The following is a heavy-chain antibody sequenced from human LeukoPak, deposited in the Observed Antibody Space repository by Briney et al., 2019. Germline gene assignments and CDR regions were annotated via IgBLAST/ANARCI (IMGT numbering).Heavy chain of an antibody. J-gene: IGHJ4*02. V-gene: IGHV3-7*03. CDR1: GLTFSDYW. CDR2: IKQTGSEK. D-gene: IGHD3-22*01. Sequence: GGSLRLSCAASGLTFSDYWMSWVRQAPGKGLEWLANIKQTGSEKYYLDSVKGRFTITRDNAKNSLYLQVNSLRAEDTAVYYCARDVVSGAPGHDYWGQGTLVTVSS. CDR3: ARDVVSGAPGHDY.